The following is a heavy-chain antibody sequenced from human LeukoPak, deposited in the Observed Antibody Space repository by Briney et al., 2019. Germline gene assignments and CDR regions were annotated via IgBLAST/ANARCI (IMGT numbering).Heavy chain of an antibody. V-gene: IGHV4-4*07. CDR1: GGSISSYY. Sequence: SETLSLTCTVSGGSISSYYWSWIRQPAGKGLEWIGRIYTSGSTNYNPSLKSRVTMSVDTSKNQFSLELSPVTAADTAVYYCAREPRGGVVVPAAFPFDYWGQGTLVTVSS. CDR2: IYTSGST. D-gene: IGHD2-2*01. CDR3: AREPRGGVVVPAAFPFDY. J-gene: IGHJ4*02.